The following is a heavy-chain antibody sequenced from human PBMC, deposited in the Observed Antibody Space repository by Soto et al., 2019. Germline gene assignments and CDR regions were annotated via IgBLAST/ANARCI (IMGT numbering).Heavy chain of an antibody. D-gene: IGHD6-13*01. CDR1: GYTFTSYG. V-gene: IGHV1-18*01. CDR2: ISAYNGNT. Sequence: QVQLVQSGAEVKKPGASVKVSCKASGYTFTSYGISWVRQAPGQGLEWMGWISAYNGNTNYAQKLQGRVTMTPDPTPSPAYPELRSLRSDDTAVYYCARHRGYSSDYWGPGTLVTVPS. CDR3: ARHRGYSSDY. J-gene: IGHJ4*02.